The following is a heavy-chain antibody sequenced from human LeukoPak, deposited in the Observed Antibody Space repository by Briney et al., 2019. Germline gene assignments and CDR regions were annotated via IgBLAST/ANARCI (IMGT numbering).Heavy chain of an antibody. CDR2: ISGPGDST. Sequence: GGSLRLSCTASGFTFDTHTLTWVRQAPGKGLEWVASISGPGDSTNYGDSVKGRFTISRDNFKRTVHLEMSNLRAEDTAMYYCVRRAAVRGMDFWGLGTTVIVSS. J-gene: IGHJ6*02. D-gene: IGHD1-14*01. V-gene: IGHV3-23*01. CDR1: GFTFDTHT. CDR3: VRRAAVRGMDF.